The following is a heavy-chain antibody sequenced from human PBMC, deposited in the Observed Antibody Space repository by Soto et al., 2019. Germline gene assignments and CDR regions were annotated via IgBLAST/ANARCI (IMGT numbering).Heavy chain of an antibody. Sequence: GGSLRLSFRTSGFFFNTYAMHWVRQDPVKGLEWVAVMSHDGRNTYYSDSVKGRFTISRDNPRNTLYLQMDTLRTDDTGVYYCARPGSGYDVLTGQYFYYYHAMNVCGQGTTVTFYS. CDR1: GFFFNTYA. CDR3: ARPGSGYDVLTGQYFYYYHAMNV. J-gene: IGHJ6*02. V-gene: IGHV3-30*04. D-gene: IGHD3-9*01. CDR2: MSHDGRNT.